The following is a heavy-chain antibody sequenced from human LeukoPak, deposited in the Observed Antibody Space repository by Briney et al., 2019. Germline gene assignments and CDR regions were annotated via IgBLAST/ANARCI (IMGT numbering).Heavy chain of an antibody. CDR3: ARVFHGDAFDI. CDR2: INHSGST. D-gene: IGHD3-9*01. Sequence: SETLSLTCAVYGGSFSGYYWSWIRQPPGKGLEWIGEINHSGSTNYNPSLKSRVTISVDTSKNQFSLKLSSVTAADTAVYYCARVFHGDAFDIWGQGTMVTVSS. V-gene: IGHV4-34*01. J-gene: IGHJ3*02. CDR1: GGSFSGYY.